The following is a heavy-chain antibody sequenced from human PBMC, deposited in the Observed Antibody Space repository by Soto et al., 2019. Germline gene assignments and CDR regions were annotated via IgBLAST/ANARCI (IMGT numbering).Heavy chain of an antibody. CDR2: ISYSGST. D-gene: IGHD5-12*01. Sequence: SETLSLTCTVAGGSISSGGYYWSWIRQHPGKGLEWIGYISYSGSTYYNASLKSRVTISVGTSKNQFSLKLSSVTAADTAVYYCARDQQRGYSRDNYGMDVWGQGTTVTVSS. CDR1: GGSISSGGYY. J-gene: IGHJ6*02. CDR3: ARDQQRGYSRDNYGMDV. V-gene: IGHV4-31*03.